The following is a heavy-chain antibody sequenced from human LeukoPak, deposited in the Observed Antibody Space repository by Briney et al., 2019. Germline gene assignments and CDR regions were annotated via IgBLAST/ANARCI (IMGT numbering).Heavy chain of an antibody. CDR2: IKYDGSEK. D-gene: IGHD2-15*01. Sequence: GGSLRLSCAASGFTFSTYWMSWVRQAPGKGLEWVANIKYDGSEKYYVDSVKGRFTISRDNAKNSLFLQMNSLRAEDTAVYYCARVLRYCSGGNCYSGGLGYMDVWGKGTTVTISS. V-gene: IGHV3-7*03. J-gene: IGHJ6*03. CDR3: ARVLRYCSGGNCYSGGLGYMDV. CDR1: GFTFSTYW.